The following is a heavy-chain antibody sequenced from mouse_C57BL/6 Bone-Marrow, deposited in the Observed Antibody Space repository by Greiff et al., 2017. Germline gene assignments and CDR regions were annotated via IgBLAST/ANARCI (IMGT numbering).Heavy chain of an antibody. V-gene: IGHV1-64*01. CDR3: ALIYYGNPWFAY. CDR1: GYTFTSYW. J-gene: IGHJ3*01. Sequence: QVQLQQPGAELVKPGASVTLSCKASGYTFTSYWMHWVKQRPGQGLEWIGMIHPNSGSTNYNEKFKSKATLTVDKSSSTAYMQLSSLTSEDSAVYYCALIYYGNPWFAYWGQGTLVSVSA. D-gene: IGHD2-1*01. CDR2: IHPNSGST.